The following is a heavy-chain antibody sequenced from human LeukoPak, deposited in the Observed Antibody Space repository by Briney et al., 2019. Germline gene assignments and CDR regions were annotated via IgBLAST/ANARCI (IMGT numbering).Heavy chain of an antibody. V-gene: IGHV4-59*01. CDR1: GASISSYY. CDR3: ARVVAVAVYDY. Sequence: PSETLSLTCTVSGASISSYYWSWIRQPPGKGLEWIGYIYYSGSTNYNPSLKSRVTISVDTSKNQFSLNLSSVTAADTAVYYCARVVAVAVYDYWGQGTPVTVSS. J-gene: IGHJ4*02. CDR2: IYYSGST. D-gene: IGHD6-19*01.